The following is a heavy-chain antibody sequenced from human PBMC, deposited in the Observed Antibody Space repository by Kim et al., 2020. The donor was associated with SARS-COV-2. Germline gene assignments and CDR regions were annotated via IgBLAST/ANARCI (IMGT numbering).Heavy chain of an antibody. CDR1: GFTFSNYA. CDR2: ITGSGDST. CDR3: AKKGPVLTMIVVFTTEEY. D-gene: IGHD3-22*01. V-gene: IGHV3-23*01. J-gene: IGHJ4*02. Sequence: GGSLRLSCAASGFTFSNYAMSWVRQAPGKGLAWVSAITGSGDSTYYADSVKGRFTVSRDNSKNTLYLQMNSLRAEDTAVYYCAKKGPVLTMIVVFTTEEYWGQGTLVTVSS.